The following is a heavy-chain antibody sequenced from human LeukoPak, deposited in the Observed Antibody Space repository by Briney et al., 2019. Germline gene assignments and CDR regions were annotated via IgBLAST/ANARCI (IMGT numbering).Heavy chain of an antibody. Sequence: SETLSLTCTVSGGSISSYYWSWTRQPPGKGLEWIGYIYYSGSTNYNPSLKSRVTISVDTSKNQFSLKLSSVTAADTAVYYCARERCSSTSCYTEDYYYMDVWGKGTTVTVSS. V-gene: IGHV4-59*01. CDR3: ARERCSSTSCYTEDYYYMDV. CDR2: IYYSGST. J-gene: IGHJ6*03. D-gene: IGHD2-2*02. CDR1: GGSISSYY.